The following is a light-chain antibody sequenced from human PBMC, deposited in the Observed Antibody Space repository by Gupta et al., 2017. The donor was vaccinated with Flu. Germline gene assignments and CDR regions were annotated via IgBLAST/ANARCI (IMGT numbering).Light chain of an antibody. J-gene: IGKJ1*01. CDR1: QSVSSN. Sequence: EIVMTQSPATLSVSPGERATLSCRASQSVSSNLAWYQQKPGQAPRLLIHRASTRATGTPARFSGSGSETEFTLTISSLQSEDSAVYYCQQYNSWRTFGQGTKVEIK. V-gene: IGKV3-15*01. CDR2: RAS. CDR3: QQYNSWRT.